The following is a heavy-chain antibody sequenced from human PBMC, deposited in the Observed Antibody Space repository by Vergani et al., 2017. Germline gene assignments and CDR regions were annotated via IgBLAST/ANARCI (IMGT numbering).Heavy chain of an antibody. J-gene: IGHJ4*02. Sequence: QVQLVESGGGVVQPGRSLRLSCAASGFTFSSYAMHWVRQAPGKGLEWVAVISYDGSNKYYADSVKGRFTISRDNSKNTLYLQMNSLRAEDTAVYYCARGTYNPVVLMVYATHLDYWGQGTLVTVSS. CDR1: GFTFSSYA. V-gene: IGHV3-30-3*01. CDR2: ISYDGSNK. CDR3: ARGTYNPVVLMVYATHLDY. D-gene: IGHD2-8*01.